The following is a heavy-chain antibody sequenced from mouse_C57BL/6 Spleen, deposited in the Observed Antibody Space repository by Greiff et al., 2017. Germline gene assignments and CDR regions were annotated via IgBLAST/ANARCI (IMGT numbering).Heavy chain of an antibody. Sequence: EVMLVESGGGLVQPGGSLSLSCAASGFTFTDYYMSWVRQPPGKALEWLGFIRNTANGYTTEYSASVKGRFTISRDNSQSILYLQMNALRAEDSATYYCARSFWDGSRYFDYWGQGTTLTVSS. D-gene: IGHD4-1*01. CDR3: ARSFWDGSRYFDY. J-gene: IGHJ2*01. CDR1: GFTFTDYY. CDR2: IRNTANGYTT. V-gene: IGHV7-3*01.